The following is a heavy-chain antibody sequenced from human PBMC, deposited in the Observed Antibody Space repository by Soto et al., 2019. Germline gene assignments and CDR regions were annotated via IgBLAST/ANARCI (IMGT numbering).Heavy chain of an antibody. CDR2: ISGSGGST. V-gene: IGHV3-23*01. CDR3: AKGRYYDSSADHFQH. D-gene: IGHD3-22*01. J-gene: IGHJ1*01. Sequence: GGSLRLSCAASGFTFSSYAMSRVRQAPGKGLEWVSAISGSGGSTYYADSVKGRFTISRDNSKNTLYLQMNSLRAEDTAVYYCAKGRYYDSSADHFQHWGQGTLVTVSS. CDR1: GFTFSSYA.